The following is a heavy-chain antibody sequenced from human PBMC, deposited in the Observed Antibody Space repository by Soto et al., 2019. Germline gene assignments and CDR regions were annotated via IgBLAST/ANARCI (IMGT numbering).Heavy chain of an antibody. CDR1: GFTFSSYA. V-gene: IGHV3-23*01. Sequence: PGGSLRLSCAASGFTFSSYAMSWVRQAPGKGLEWVSTISDSGNSTYSADSVKGRFTISRDNSKNTLYLQMNSLRAEDTAVYYCARERYGDPLWGQDDFDYWGQGTLVTVSS. D-gene: IGHD4-17*01. CDR2: ISDSGNST. CDR3: ARERYGDPLWGQDDFDY. J-gene: IGHJ4*02.